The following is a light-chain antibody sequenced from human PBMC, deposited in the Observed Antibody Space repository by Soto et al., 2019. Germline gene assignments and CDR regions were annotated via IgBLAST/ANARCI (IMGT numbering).Light chain of an antibody. CDR3: QQYNSYPRT. Sequence: DIQMTQSPSTLSPSVGDRVTITCRASQTISNWLAWYQQKPGKAPKLVIYKASSLESGVPSRFSGSGSGTEFTLIISSLLPDDFATYYCQQYNSYPRTFGQGTKVEIK. CDR1: QTISNW. V-gene: IGKV1-5*03. J-gene: IGKJ1*01. CDR2: KAS.